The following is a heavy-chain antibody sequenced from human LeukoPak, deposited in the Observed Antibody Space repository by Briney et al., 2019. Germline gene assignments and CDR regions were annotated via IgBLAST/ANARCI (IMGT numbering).Heavy chain of an antibody. D-gene: IGHD6-13*01. CDR3: AREGRYSSSWSSGRKFLLY. J-gene: IGHJ4*02. Sequence: GGSLRLSCAASGFTFSSYAMHWVRQAPGKGLEWVAAISYDGSNKYYADSVKGRFTISRDNSKNTLYLQMNSLRAEDTAVYYCAREGRYSSSWSSGRKFLLYWGQGTLVTVSS. CDR1: GFTFSSYA. CDR2: ISYDGSNK. V-gene: IGHV3-30-3*01.